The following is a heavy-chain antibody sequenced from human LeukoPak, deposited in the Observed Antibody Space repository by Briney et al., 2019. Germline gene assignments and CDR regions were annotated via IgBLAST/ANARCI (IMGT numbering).Heavy chain of an antibody. CDR1: GDSISSSSYY. J-gene: IGHJ4*02. Sequence: SETLSLTCTVSGDSISSSSYYWSWIRQPPGKGLEWIGEINHSGSTNYNPSLKSRVTISVDTSKNQFSLKLSSVTAADTAVYYCARIMVRGVIGYWGQGTLVTVSS. CDR2: INHSGST. D-gene: IGHD3-10*01. V-gene: IGHV4-39*07. CDR3: ARIMVRGVIGY.